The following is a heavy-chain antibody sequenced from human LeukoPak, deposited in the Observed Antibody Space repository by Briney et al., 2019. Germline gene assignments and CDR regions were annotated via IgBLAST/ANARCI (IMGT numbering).Heavy chain of an antibody. J-gene: IGHJ6*02. CDR1: GGTFSSYA. Sequence: ASVKVSCKASGGTFSSYAISWVRQAPGQGLEWMGWINDESGATKLSEKFQGRLTIARDTSANTASMELRSLRSEDTAVYYCARGSIFPRYGMDVWGQGTTVTVSS. D-gene: IGHD2/OR15-2a*01. CDR2: INDESGAT. CDR3: ARGSIFPRYGMDV. V-gene: IGHV1-3*01.